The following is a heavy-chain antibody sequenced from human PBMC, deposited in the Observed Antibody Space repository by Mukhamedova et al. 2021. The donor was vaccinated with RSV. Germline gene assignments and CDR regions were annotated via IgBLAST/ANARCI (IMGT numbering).Heavy chain of an antibody. V-gene: IGHV4-34*01. CDR3: ARGGYDYVWGSYRPCFAY. J-gene: IGHJ4*01. Sequence: WIGEINHSGSTNYNPSLKSRVTISVDTSKNQFSLKLSSVTAADTAVYYCARGGYDYVWGSYRPCFAYW. CDR2: INHSGST. D-gene: IGHD3-16*02.